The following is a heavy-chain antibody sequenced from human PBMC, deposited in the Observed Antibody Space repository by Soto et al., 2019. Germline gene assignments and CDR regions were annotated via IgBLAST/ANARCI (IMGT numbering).Heavy chain of an antibody. D-gene: IGHD6-19*01. CDR2: ISYDGSNK. CDR1: GFTFSSYA. CDR3: ARDPSAVAGSYFDY. Sequence: GGSLRLSCAASGFTFSSYAMHWVRQAPGKGLEWVAVISYDGSNKYYADSVKGRFTISRDNSKNTLYLQMNSLRAEDTAVYYCARDPSAVAGSYFDYWGQGTLVTVSS. J-gene: IGHJ4*02. V-gene: IGHV3-30-3*01.